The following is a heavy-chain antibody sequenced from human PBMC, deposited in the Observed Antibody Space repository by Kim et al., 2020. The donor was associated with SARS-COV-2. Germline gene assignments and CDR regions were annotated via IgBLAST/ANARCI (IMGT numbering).Heavy chain of an antibody. J-gene: IGHJ4*02. Sequence: SETLSLTCAVYGGSFSGYYWSWIRQPPGKGLEWIGEINHSGSTNYNPSLKSRVTISVDTSKNQFSLKLSSVTAADTAVYYCVAHYYGSGSYYLIDYWGQGTLVTVSS. CDR2: INHSGST. CDR3: VAHYYGSGSYYLIDY. D-gene: IGHD3-10*01. V-gene: IGHV4-34*01. CDR1: GGSFSGYY.